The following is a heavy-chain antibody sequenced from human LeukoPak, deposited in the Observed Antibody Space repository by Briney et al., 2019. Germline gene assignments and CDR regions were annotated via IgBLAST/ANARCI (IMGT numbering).Heavy chain of an antibody. Sequence: PGGSLRLSCAASGFTFSDYYMSWIRQAPGKGLEWVSYISSSGSTIYYGDSVKGRFTISRDNAKNSLYLQMNSLRAEDTAVYYCARGCSGGSCYSSYYYYYMDVWGKGTTVTVSS. V-gene: IGHV3-11*01. CDR3: ARGCSGGSCYSSYYYYYMDV. CDR2: ISSSGSTI. J-gene: IGHJ6*03. CDR1: GFTFSDYY. D-gene: IGHD2-15*01.